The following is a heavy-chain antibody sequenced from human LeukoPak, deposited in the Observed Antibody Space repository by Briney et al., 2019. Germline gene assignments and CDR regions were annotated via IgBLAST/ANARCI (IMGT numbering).Heavy chain of an antibody. Sequence: GGSLRLSCAASGFTFSSHAMSWVRQAPGKGLEWVSAISGSGGSTYYADSVKGRFTISRDNSKNTLYLQMNSLRAEDTAVYYCAKAGLYCSGGSCYDWFDPWGQGTLVTVSS. CDR1: GFTFSSHA. D-gene: IGHD2-15*01. V-gene: IGHV3-23*01. CDR3: AKAGLYCSGGSCYDWFDP. CDR2: ISGSGGST. J-gene: IGHJ5*02.